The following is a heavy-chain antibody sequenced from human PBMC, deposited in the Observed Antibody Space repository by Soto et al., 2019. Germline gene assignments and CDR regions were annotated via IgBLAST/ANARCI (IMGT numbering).Heavy chain of an antibody. J-gene: IGHJ6*03. CDR3: AKFPGESYCSSTSCYAYYYMDV. CDR1: GFTFSSYG. D-gene: IGHD2-2*01. V-gene: IGHV3-33*06. Sequence: PGGSLRLSCAPSGFTFSSYGMHWARQAPGKGLEWVAVIWYDGSNKVYADSVKGRFTISRDNSKNTLYLQMNSLRAEDTAVYYCAKFPGESYCSSTSCYAYYYMDVWGKGTTVTVSS. CDR2: IWYDGSNK.